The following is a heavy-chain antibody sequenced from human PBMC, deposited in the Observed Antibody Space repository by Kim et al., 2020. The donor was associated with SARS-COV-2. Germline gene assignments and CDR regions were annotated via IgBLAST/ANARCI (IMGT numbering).Heavy chain of an antibody. V-gene: IGHV3-30*04. D-gene: IGHD1-26*01. Sequence: GGSLRLSCAASGFTFSSFAMHWVRQAPGKGLEWVAVISYDGSNKYYADSVKGRFTISRDNSKNTLYLQMNSLRAEHTAVYYCARSGASQSGGGAFDYWGQGTLVTVSS. CDR3: ARSGASQSGGGAFDY. CDR2: ISYDGSNK. J-gene: IGHJ4*02. CDR1: GFTFSSFA.